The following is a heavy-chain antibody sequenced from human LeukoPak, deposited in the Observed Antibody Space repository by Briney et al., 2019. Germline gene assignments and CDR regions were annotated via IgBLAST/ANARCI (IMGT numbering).Heavy chain of an antibody. J-gene: IGHJ4*02. CDR1: GGTFSSYT. D-gene: IGHD3-3*01. V-gene: IGHV1-69*02. CDR3: ARYDFWSGYYFDY. CDR2: IIPILGIA. Sequence: SVKVSCKASGGTFSSYTISWVGQAPGQGREWMGRIIPILGIANYAQKFQGRFTITADKSTSTAYMELSSLRSEDTAVYYCARYDFWSGYYFDYWGQGTLVTVSS.